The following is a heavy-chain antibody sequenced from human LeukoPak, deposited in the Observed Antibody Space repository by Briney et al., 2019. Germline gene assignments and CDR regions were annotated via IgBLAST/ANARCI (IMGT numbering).Heavy chain of an antibody. J-gene: IGHJ4*02. CDR1: GFSLSTSGM. V-gene: IGHV4-39*07. CDR3: ASLFYDYVWGSYRPSAGYFDY. CDR2: INHSGST. Sequence: SGPALVKPTQTLTLTCTFSGFSLSTSGMCVSWIRQPPGKGLEWIGEINHSGSTNYNPSLKSRVTISVDTSKNQFSLKLSSVTAADTAVYYCASLFYDYVWGSYRPSAGYFDYWGQGTLVTVSS. D-gene: IGHD3-16*02.